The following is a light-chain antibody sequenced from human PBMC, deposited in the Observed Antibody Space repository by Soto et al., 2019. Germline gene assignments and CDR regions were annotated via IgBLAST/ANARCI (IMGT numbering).Light chain of an antibody. Sequence: DIVMTQSPDSLAVSLGEGATINCESSQSVFHNSNSKNYVAWYQQKPGQPPKLLIYWASTRESGVPDRFSGIGSGTHFTLTISSLQAADVAVYYCQQYYSIPYTFGQGTKLEI. CDR1: QSVFHNSNSKNY. V-gene: IGKV4-1*01. CDR2: WAS. J-gene: IGKJ2*01. CDR3: QQYYSIPYT.